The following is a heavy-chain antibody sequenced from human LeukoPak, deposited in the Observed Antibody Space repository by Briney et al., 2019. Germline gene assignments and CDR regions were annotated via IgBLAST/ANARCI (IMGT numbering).Heavy chain of an antibody. CDR2: ISGSGGTT. Sequence: GGSLRLSCAASGFTFSSYAMSWVRQAPGKGLEWVSAISGSGGTTYYADSVKGRFTISRDNSKNTLYLQMNSLRAEDTAVYYCAKDRWELPAAFDYWGQGTLVTVSS. D-gene: IGHD1-26*01. CDR3: AKDRWELPAAFDY. CDR1: GFTFSSYA. V-gene: IGHV3-23*01. J-gene: IGHJ4*02.